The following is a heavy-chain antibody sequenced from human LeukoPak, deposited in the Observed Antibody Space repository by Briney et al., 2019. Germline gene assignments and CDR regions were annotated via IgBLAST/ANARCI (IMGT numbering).Heavy chain of an antibody. CDR1: GFTFSSYS. V-gene: IGHV3-21*01. Sequence: GGSLRLSRAASGFTFSSYSMNWVRQAPGKGLEWVSSISSSSSYIYYADSVKGRFTISRDNAKNSLYLQMNSLRAEDTAVYYCARTSGDFWSGYLVDYWGQGTLVTVSS. D-gene: IGHD3-3*01. J-gene: IGHJ4*02. CDR3: ARTSGDFWSGYLVDY. CDR2: ISSSSSYI.